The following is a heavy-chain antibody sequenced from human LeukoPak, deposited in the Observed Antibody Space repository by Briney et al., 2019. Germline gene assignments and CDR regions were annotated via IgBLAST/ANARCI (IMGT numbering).Heavy chain of an antibody. CDR2: INPKTGCT. J-gene: IGHJ4*02. Sequence: ASVKVSCKASGYTFTDSYMHWVRQAPGQGLEWMGWINPKTGCTNYAQRFQGRVTMTRDTSIRTAYMELNSLRSDDTAVYYCARDGRLTIFVRGIITEGSPPKNWGQGTLVTVSS. CDR3: ARDGRLTIFVRGIITEGSPPKN. D-gene: IGHD3-10*01. V-gene: IGHV1-2*02. CDR1: GYTFTDSY.